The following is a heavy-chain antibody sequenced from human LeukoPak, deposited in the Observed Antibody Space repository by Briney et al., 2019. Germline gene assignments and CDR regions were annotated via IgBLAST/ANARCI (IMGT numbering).Heavy chain of an antibody. Sequence: AASVKVSCKASGYTFTGYYMHWVRQAPGQGLEWMGWINPNSGGTNYAQKFQGRVTMTRDTSISTAYMELSRLRSDDTAVYYCAREREAAGNCDWFDPWGQGTLVTVSS. CDR3: AREREAAGNCDWFDP. CDR1: GYTFTGYY. D-gene: IGHD6-13*01. CDR2: INPNSGGT. V-gene: IGHV1-2*02. J-gene: IGHJ5*02.